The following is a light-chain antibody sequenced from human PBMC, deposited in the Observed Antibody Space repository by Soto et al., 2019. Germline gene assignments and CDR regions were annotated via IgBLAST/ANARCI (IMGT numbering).Light chain of an antibody. V-gene: IGKV3-15*01. CDR1: QSVSSD. CDR2: GAS. J-gene: IGKJ4*01. Sequence: EIVMTQSPATLSVSPGERATLSCRASQSVSSDLAWYHQKPGQAPRLLIYGASTRATGIPARFSGSGSGTEFTLTVSSLQSEDFAFYYCQQYNNWALTFGGGTKVEI. CDR3: QQYNNWALT.